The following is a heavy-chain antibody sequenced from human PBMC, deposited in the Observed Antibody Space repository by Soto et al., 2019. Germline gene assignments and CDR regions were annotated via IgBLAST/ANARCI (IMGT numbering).Heavy chain of an antibody. CDR2: INAGNGNT. V-gene: IGHV1-3*01. CDR3: ARALYCSSTSCGYYYYYYMDV. CDR1: GYTFTSYA. J-gene: IGHJ6*03. Sequence: ASVKVSCKASGYTFTSYAMHWVRQAPGQRLEWMGWINAGNGNTKYSQKFQGRVTITRDTSASTAYMELSSLRSEDTAVYYCARALYCSSTSCGYYYYYYMDVWGKGTTVTVSS. D-gene: IGHD2-2*01.